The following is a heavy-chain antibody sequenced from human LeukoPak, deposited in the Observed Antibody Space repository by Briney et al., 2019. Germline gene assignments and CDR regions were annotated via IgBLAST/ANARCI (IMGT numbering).Heavy chain of an antibody. CDR1: GFTFSSYW. D-gene: IGHD3-3*02. CDR2: IKQDGSEK. CDR3: ARPFPGWAFDI. V-gene: IGHV3-7*01. Sequence: GGSLRLSCAASGFTFSSYWMSWARQAPGKGLEWVANIKQDGSEKYYVDSVKGRFTISRDNAKNSLYLQMNSLRAEDTAVYYCARPFPGWAFDIWGQGTMVTVSS. J-gene: IGHJ3*02.